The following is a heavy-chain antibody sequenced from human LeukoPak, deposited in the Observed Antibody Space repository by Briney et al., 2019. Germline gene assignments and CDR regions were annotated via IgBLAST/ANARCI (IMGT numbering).Heavy chain of an antibody. CDR1: GFTFRSYW. D-gene: IGHD2-15*01. Sequence: PGGSLRVSCAASGFTFRSYWMNWVRQAPGKGLEWVANIAQDGSEKNYVDSVKGRFTISRDNAKTSLFLQMNSLRAEDAAIYYCATQSGGVVFWGPGTLVTVSS. J-gene: IGHJ4*02. V-gene: IGHV3-7*01. CDR2: IAQDGSEK. CDR3: ATQSGGVVF.